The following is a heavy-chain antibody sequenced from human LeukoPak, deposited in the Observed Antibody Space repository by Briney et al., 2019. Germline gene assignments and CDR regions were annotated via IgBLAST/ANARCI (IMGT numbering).Heavy chain of an antibody. CDR1: GGSISSYY. Sequence: PSETLSLTCTVSGGSISSYYWSWIGQPPGKGLEWIGYIYYSGSTNYNPSLKSRVTISVDTSKNQFSLKLSSVTAADTAVYYCARYNSYGYPYYFDYWGQGTLVTVSS. J-gene: IGHJ4*02. D-gene: IGHD5-18*01. V-gene: IGHV4-59*01. CDR3: ARYNSYGYPYYFDY. CDR2: IYYSGST.